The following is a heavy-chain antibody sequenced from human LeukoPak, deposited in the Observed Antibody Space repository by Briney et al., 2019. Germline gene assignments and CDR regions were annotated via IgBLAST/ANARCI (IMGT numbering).Heavy chain of an antibody. D-gene: IGHD3-16*02. CDR2: ISNTGSSI. CDR3: PRASGLSSMDD. Sequence: GGSLSLSCAASGFTVSRYEMNGVGQAPGRGLEGVSYISNTGSSIDYADSVTSRFTISRDNAKPALYLHMNSLRAEDPAVYYCPRASGLSSMDDWGKGTTVTVSS. J-gene: IGHJ6*03. V-gene: IGHV3-48*03. CDR1: GFTVSRYE.